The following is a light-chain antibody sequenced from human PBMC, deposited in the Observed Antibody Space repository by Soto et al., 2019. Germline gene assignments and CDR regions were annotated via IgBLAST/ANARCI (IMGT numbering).Light chain of an antibody. CDR3: SSYTTTSTLV. CDR2: DVT. Sequence: QSALPQPASVSGSPGQSITISCTGTSSDVGGYNLVSWYQQHPGKAPKLMIYDVTNRPSGVSNRFSGSKSGNTASLTISGLQAEDEADYYCSSYTTTSTLVFGTGTKLTVL. CDR1: SSDVGGYNL. J-gene: IGLJ1*01. V-gene: IGLV2-14*03.